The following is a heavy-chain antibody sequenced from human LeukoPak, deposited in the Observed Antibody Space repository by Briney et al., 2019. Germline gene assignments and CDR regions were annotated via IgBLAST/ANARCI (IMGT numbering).Heavy chain of an antibody. CDR1: GGSISSYY. V-gene: IGHV4-4*07. Sequence: PSETLSLTCTVSGGSISSYYWSWIRQPAGKGLEWIGRIYTSGSTNYNPSLKSRVTMSVDTSKNQFSLKLSSVTAADTAVYYCARQIAVAGRDAFDIWGQGTMVTVSS. CDR3: ARQIAVAGRDAFDI. D-gene: IGHD6-19*01. CDR2: IYTSGST. J-gene: IGHJ3*02.